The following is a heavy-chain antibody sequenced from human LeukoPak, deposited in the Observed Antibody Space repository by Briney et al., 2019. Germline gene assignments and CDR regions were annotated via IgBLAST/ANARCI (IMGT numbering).Heavy chain of an antibody. V-gene: IGHV3-23*01. CDR2: ISDSGGST. J-gene: IGHJ4*02. CDR1: GITLRNYG. Sequence: GGSLRLSCAVSGITLRNYGMSWVRQAPGKGLEWFAGISDSGGSTNYADSVKGRFTISRDNPKNTLYLQMNSLRAEDTAVYFCAKRGVVIRVILVGFHKEAYYFDSWGQGALVTVSS. D-gene: IGHD3-22*01. CDR3: AKRGVVIRVILVGFHKEAYYFDS.